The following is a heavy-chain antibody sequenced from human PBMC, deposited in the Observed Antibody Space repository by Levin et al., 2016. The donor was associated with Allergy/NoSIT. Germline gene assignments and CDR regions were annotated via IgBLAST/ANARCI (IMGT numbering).Heavy chain of an antibody. CDR1: GGTFSSYA. J-gene: IGHJ5*02. V-gene: IGHV1-69*05. D-gene: IGHD2-15*01. CDR3: ARDRCPSSGAGCNWFDT. CDR2: IIPIFGTA. Sequence: SVKVSCKASGGTFSSYAISWVRQAPGQGLEWMGGIIPIFGTANYAQKFQGRVTFTRDTSANTAYLDLGSLTSEDTSVYFCARDRCPSSGAGCNWFDTWGQGTLVTVSS.